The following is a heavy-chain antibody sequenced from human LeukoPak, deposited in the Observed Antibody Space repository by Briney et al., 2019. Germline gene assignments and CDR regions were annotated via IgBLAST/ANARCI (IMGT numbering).Heavy chain of an antibody. Sequence: GESLKISCKGPGYSFATYWIGWVRQMPGKGLEWMGIIYPGDSGTRYSPSFQGQVTISADKSISTAYLQWSSLKASDTAMYYCAMIRIGAADYWGQGTLVTVSS. CDR2: IYPGDSGT. V-gene: IGHV5-51*01. D-gene: IGHD6-13*01. J-gene: IGHJ4*02. CDR3: AMIRIGAADY. CDR1: GYSFATYW.